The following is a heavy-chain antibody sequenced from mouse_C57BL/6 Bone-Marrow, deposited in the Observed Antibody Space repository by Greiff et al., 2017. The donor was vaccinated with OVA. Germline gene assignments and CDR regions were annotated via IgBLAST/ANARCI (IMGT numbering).Heavy chain of an antibody. CDR1: GYTFTDYN. D-gene: IGHD2-3*01. V-gene: IGHV1-18*01. CDR2: INPNNGGT. J-gene: IGHJ4*01. Sequence: EVQLQQSGPELVKPGASVKIPCKASGYTFTDYNMDWVKQSHGKSLEWIGDINPNNGGTIYNQKFKGKATLTVDKSSSTAYMELRSLTSEDTAVYYCARDVYDGYHYAMDYWGQGTSVTVSS. CDR3: ARDVYDGYHYAMDY.